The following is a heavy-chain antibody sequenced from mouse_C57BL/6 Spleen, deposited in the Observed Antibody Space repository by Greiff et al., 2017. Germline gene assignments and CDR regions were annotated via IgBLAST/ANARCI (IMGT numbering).Heavy chain of an antibody. Sequence: QVQLQQSGAELVRPGASVTLSCKASGYTFTDYEMHWVKQTPVHGLEWIGAIDPETGGTAYNQKFKGKAILTADKSSSTAYMELRSLTSEDSAVYYCTRKSRLGPGYFDVWGTGTTVTVSS. J-gene: IGHJ1*03. D-gene: IGHD4-1*01. CDR3: TRKSRLGPGYFDV. V-gene: IGHV1-15*01. CDR2: IDPETGGT. CDR1: GYTFTDYE.